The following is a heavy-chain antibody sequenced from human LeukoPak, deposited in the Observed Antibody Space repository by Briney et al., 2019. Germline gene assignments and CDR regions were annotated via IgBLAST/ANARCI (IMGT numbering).Heavy chain of an antibody. J-gene: IGHJ6*04. CDR2: ISWNSGSI. Sequence: GGSLRLSCAASGFTFDDYAMHWVRQAPGKGLEWVSGISWNSGSIGYADSVKGRFIISRDNARNSLYLQMNNLRAEDTAVYYCAELGITMIGGVWGKGTTVTISS. D-gene: IGHD3-10*02. CDR3: AELGITMIGGV. CDR1: GFTFDDYA. V-gene: IGHV3-9*01.